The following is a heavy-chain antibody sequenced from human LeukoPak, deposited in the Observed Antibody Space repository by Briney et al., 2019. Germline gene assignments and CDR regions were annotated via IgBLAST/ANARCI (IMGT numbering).Heavy chain of an antibody. V-gene: IGHV3-21*01. CDR2: IVGSSST. CDR1: GFTFSNFA. J-gene: IGHJ4*02. CDR3: AREYYYDSSGERYFDY. Sequence: GGSLRLSCAASGFTFSNFAMTWVRQAPGKGLEWVSSIVGSSSTYYADSLKGRFTISRDNAKNSLYLQMNSLRDEDTAVYYCAREYYYDSSGERYFDYWGQGTLVTVSS. D-gene: IGHD3-22*01.